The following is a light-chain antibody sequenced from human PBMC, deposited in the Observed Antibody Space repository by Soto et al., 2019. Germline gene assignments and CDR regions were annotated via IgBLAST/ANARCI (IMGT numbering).Light chain of an antibody. CDR2: GAS. CDR3: QQYGSSSYT. J-gene: IGKJ2*01. CDR1: QSVSSTY. Sequence: EIVLTQSPGTLSLSPGERATLSCRASQSVSSTYLAWYQQNPGQAPRLLINGASSRATGIPDRFSGSGSGTDLTLTISRLEPEDCAVYFCQQYGSSSYTFGQGTKLEIK. V-gene: IGKV3-20*01.